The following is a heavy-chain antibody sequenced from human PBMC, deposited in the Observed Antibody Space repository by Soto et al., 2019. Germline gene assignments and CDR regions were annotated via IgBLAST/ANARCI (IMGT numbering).Heavy chain of an antibody. CDR1: GFTFSSYA. V-gene: IGHV3-30-3*01. CDR3: ARDDYGGEYGMDV. J-gene: IGHJ6*02. CDR2: ISYDGSNK. Sequence: QVQLVESGGGVGQPGRSLRLSCAASGFTFSSYAMHWVRQAPGKGLEWGAVISYDGSNKYYADSVKGRFTISRDNSKNKLYLQMNSRRAEDTAVYYCARDDYGGEYGMDVWGQGTPVTVSS. D-gene: IGHD4-17*01.